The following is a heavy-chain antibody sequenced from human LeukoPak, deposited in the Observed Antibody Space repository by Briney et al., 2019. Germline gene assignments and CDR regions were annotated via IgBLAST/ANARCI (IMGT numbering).Heavy chain of an antibody. D-gene: IGHD5-12*01. CDR1: GFTFSSYA. Sequence: GGSLRLSCAASGFTFSSYAMSWVRQAPGKGLEWVSAISGSGGSTYYADSVKGRFTISRDNTKNTLYLQMNSLRAEDTAVYYCAKTYSGYDGVDHWGQGTLVTVSS. J-gene: IGHJ4*02. V-gene: IGHV3-23*01. CDR2: ISGSGGST. CDR3: AKTYSGYDGVDH.